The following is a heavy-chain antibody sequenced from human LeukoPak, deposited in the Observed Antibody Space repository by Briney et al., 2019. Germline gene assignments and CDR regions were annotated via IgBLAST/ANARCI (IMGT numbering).Heavy chain of an antibody. CDR2: ISSSGSTI. Sequence: PGGSLRLSCAASGFTFSDYYMSWIRQASGKGLEWVSYISSSGSTIYYADSVKGRFTISRDNAKNSLYLQMNSLRAEDTAVYYCARDLRIAAAGTSVDYWGQGTLVTVSS. V-gene: IGHV3-11*01. CDR3: ARDLRIAAAGTSVDY. D-gene: IGHD6-13*01. CDR1: GFTFSDYY. J-gene: IGHJ4*02.